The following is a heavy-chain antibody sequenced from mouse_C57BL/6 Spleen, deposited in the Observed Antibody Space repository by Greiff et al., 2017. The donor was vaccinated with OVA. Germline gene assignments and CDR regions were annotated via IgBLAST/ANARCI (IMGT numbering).Heavy chain of an antibody. CDR2: IDPENGDT. J-gene: IGHJ3*01. V-gene: IGHV14-4*01. Sequence: VQLQQSGAELVRPGASVKLSCTASGFNIKDDYMHWVKQRPEQGLEWIGWIDPENGDTEYASKFQGKATITADTSSNTAYLQLSSLTSEDTAVYYGTTDYGSGAYWGQGTLVTVSA. CDR3: TTDYGSGAY. CDR1: GFNIKDDY. D-gene: IGHD1-1*01.